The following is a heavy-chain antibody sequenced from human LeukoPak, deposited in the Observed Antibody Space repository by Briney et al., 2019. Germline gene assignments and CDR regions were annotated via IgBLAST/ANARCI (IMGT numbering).Heavy chain of an antibody. CDR2: ISSSGSTI. J-gene: IGHJ4*02. Sequence: GGSLRLSCAASGFTFSSYSMNWVRQAPGKGLEWVSYISSSGSTIYYADSVKGRFTISRDNAKNSLYLQMNSLRAEDTAVYYCAPHPIAAAGTLAYWGQGTLVTVSS. CDR1: GFTFSSYS. CDR3: APHPIAAAGTLAY. D-gene: IGHD6-13*01. V-gene: IGHV3-48*04.